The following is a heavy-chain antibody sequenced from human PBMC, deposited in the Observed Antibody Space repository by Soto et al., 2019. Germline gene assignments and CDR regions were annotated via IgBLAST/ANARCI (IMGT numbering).Heavy chain of an antibody. CDR2: ISGSGGST. V-gene: IGHV3-23*01. D-gene: IGHD3-3*01. J-gene: IGHJ5*02. CDR3: AKLGSTYYDFWSGYPNWFDP. CDR1: GITFSSYA. Sequence: EVQLLESGGGLVQPGGSLRLSCAASGITFSSYAMSWVRQAPGKGLEWVSAISGSGGSTYYADSVKGRFTIARDNSKNTLYLQMNSLRAEDTAVYYCAKLGSTYYDFWSGYPNWFDPWGQGTLVTVSS.